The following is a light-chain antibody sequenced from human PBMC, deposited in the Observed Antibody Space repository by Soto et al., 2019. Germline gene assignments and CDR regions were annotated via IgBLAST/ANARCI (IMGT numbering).Light chain of an antibody. J-gene: IGKJ1*01. V-gene: IGKV1-27*01. CDR1: QGSSDF. CDR3: QNYHSAPWT. Sequence: MQMTQSPSTLSASVGDRVTITCRASQGSSDFLAWYQQKPGKVPNLLIYGASTWQSGVPSRFSASGSGTDFTLTISSLQPEDIATYYCQNYHSAPWTFGQGTKVQIK. CDR2: GAS.